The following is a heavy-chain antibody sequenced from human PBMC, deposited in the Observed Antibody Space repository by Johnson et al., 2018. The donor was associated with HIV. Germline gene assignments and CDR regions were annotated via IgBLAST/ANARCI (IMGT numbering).Heavy chain of an antibody. D-gene: IGHD3-3*01. CDR2: ISSSGSTI. Sequence: QVQLVESGGGLVKPGVSLRLSCAASGFTFSDYYMSWIRQAPGKGLEWVSYISSSGSTIYYAASLKGRFAISRDNSRNTLDLRMDSLRVEDTAVYYCARDAYYARALDLWGQGTMVTVAS. J-gene: IGHJ3*01. CDR3: ARDAYYARALDL. CDR1: GFTFSDYY. V-gene: IGHV3-11*04.